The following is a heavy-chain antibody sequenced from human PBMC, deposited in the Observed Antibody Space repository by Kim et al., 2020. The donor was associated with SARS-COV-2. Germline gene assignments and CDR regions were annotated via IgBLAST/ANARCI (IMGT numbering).Heavy chain of an antibody. J-gene: IGHJ3*02. CDR1: GFTVSNTY. CDR3: ARRIVGATLHGAFYI. V-gene: IGHV3-66*01. Sequence: GGSLRLSCAASGFTVSNTYMGWVRRAPGKGLEGVSVIYGGGNTYYADSVKGRVTISRDSSKNTMYLQMNSLRHEDTATYYCARRIVGATLHGAFYIWGQG. CDR2: IYGGGNT. D-gene: IGHD1-26*01.